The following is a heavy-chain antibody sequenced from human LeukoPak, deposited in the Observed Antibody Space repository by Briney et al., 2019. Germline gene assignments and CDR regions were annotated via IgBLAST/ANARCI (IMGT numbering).Heavy chain of an antibody. J-gene: IGHJ6*02. V-gene: IGHV3-33*01. CDR2: IWYDGSNK. D-gene: IGHD4-17*01. CDR1: GFTFSSYG. Sequence: PGGSLRLSCAASGFTFSSYGMHWVRQAPGKGLEWVAVIWYDGSNKYYADSVKGRFTISRDNSKNTLYLQMNSLRAEDTAVYYCARESTYTPLLRLDYGVPYYYYGMDVWGQGTTVTVSS. CDR3: ARESTYTPLLRLDYGVPYYYYGMDV.